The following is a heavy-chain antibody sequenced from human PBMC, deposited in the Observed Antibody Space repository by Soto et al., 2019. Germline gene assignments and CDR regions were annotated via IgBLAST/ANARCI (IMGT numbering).Heavy chain of an antibody. D-gene: IGHD3-10*01. J-gene: IGHJ4*02. Sequence: PGGSLRLSCAASGFTFSSYAMSWVRQAPGKGLEWVSAISGSGGSTYYADSVKGRFTISRDNPKNTLYLQMNSLRAEDTAVYYCAKVLGFTYYGSGSPGHYFDYWGQGTLVTVSS. CDR1: GFTFSSYA. CDR3: AKVLGFTYYGSGSPGHYFDY. CDR2: ISGSGGST. V-gene: IGHV3-23*01.